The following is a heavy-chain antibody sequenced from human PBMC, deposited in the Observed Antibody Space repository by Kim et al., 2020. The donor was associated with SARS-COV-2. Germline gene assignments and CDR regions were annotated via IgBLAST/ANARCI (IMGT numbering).Heavy chain of an antibody. CDR1: GGSFSGYY. V-gene: IGHV4-34*01. CDR2: INHSGST. Sequence: SETLSLTCAVYGGSFSGYYWSWIRQPPGKGLEWIGEINHSGSTNYNPSLKSRVTISVDTSKNQFSLKLSSVTAADTAVYYCARGRRAYGDQRRYYFDYWGQGTLVTVSS. D-gene: IGHD4-17*01. J-gene: IGHJ4*02. CDR3: ARGRRAYGDQRRYYFDY.